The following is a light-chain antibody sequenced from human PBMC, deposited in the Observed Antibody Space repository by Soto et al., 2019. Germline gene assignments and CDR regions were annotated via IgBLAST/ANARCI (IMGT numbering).Light chain of an antibody. CDR1: SGHSSYA. CDR3: QTWGTGMV. V-gene: IGLV4-69*01. Sequence: QTVVTQSPSASASLGASVKLTCTLSSGHSSYAIAWHQQQPEKGPRYLMKLNSDGSHSKGDGIPDRFSGSSSGAERYLTISNLQSEDEADYYCQTWGTGMVFGGGTKLTVL. CDR2: LNSDGSH. J-gene: IGLJ2*01.